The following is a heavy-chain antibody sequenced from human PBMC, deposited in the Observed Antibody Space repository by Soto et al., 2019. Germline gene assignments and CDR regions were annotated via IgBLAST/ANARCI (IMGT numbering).Heavy chain of an antibody. D-gene: IGHD2-21*01. J-gene: IGHJ6*02. CDR2: IYHSGST. CDR3: ARMLVSWHYYYGMDV. CDR1: GGSISSSNW. V-gene: IGHV4-4*02. Sequence: TSETLSLTCAVSGGSISSSNWWSWARQPPGKGLEWIGEIYHSGSTNYNPSLKSRVTISVDKSKNQFSLKLSSVTAADTAVYYCARMLVSWHYYYGMDVWGQGTTVTVSS.